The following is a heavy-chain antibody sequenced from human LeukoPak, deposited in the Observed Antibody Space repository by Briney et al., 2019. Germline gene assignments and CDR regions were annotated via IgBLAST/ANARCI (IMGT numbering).Heavy chain of an antibody. V-gene: IGHV3-48*03. CDR3: AREPPRYFDWDLDY. Sequence: GGSLRLSCAASGFTFSSYEMNWVRQAPGKGLEWVSYISSSGSTIYYADSVKGRFTISRDNAKNPLYLQMNSLRAEDTAVYYCAREPPRYFDWDLDYWGQGTLVTVSS. D-gene: IGHD3-9*01. J-gene: IGHJ4*02. CDR2: ISSSGSTI. CDR1: GFTFSSYE.